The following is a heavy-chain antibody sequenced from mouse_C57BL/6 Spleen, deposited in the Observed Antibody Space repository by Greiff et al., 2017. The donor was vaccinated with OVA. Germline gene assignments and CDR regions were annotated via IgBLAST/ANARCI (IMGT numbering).Heavy chain of an antibody. CDR2: INPNNGGT. CDR3: ASFDYYGNSFAY. V-gene: IGHV1-26*01. Sequence: VQLQQSGPELVKPGASVKISCKASGYTFTDYYMNWVKQSHGKSLEWIGDINPNNGGTSYNQKFKGKATLTVDKSSSTAYMELRILTSEDSAVYYCASFDYYGNSFAYWGQGTLVTVSA. J-gene: IGHJ3*01. CDR1: GYTFTDYY. D-gene: IGHD1-1*01.